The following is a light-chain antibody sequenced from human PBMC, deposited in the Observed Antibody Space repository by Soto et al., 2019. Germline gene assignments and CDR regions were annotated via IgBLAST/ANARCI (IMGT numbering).Light chain of an antibody. CDR1: QSIRNY. J-gene: IGKJ2*01. V-gene: IGKV1-39*01. Sequence: DIQMTQSPSSLSASVGDRVTITCRASQSIRNYLNWYQHKPGKAPKFLIEAASTLPSGVPSRFSGSGSGTDFPLTISSLQPEDFTTYYCQQSYSSPYTFGQGTKLEIK. CDR3: QQSYSSPYT. CDR2: AAS.